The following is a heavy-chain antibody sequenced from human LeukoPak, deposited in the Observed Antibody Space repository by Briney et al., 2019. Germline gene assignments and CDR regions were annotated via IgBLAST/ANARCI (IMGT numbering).Heavy chain of an antibody. V-gene: IGHV4-31*03. CDR3: ARDDSSGWLDY. CDR2: IYYSGST. CDR1: GGSISSGGYY. Sequence: SETLSLTCTVSGGSISSGGYYWSWIRQHPGKGLEWIGYIYYSGSTYYNPSLKSRVTISVGTSKNQFSLKLSSVTAADTAVYYCARDDSSGWLDYWGQGTLVTVSS. D-gene: IGHD6-19*01. J-gene: IGHJ4*02.